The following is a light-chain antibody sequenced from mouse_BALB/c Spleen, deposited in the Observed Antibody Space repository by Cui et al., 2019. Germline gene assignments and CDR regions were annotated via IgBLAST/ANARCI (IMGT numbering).Light chain of an antibody. Sequence: QIVLTHSPALMSASPGEKVTMTCSASSSVSYMYWYQQKPRSSPKPWIYLTSNLASGVPARFSGSGSGTSYSLTISSMEAEDAATYYCQQWSSNPPTFGAGTKLELK. CDR2: LTS. J-gene: IGKJ5*01. CDR1: SSVSY. CDR3: QQWSSNPPT. V-gene: IGKV4-68*01.